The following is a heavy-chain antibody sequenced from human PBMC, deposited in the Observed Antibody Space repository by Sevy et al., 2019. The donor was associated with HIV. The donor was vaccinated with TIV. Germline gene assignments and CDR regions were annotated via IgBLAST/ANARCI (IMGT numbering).Heavy chain of an antibody. J-gene: IGHJ5*02. CDR3: VRNGGAYDTGFDP. CDR1: GFTFSSYD. V-gene: IGHV3-48*03. CDR2: ISSSGRSI. D-gene: IGHD3-22*01. Sequence: GGSLRLSCTASGFTFSSYDMTWVRQAPGKGLEWVSKISSSGRSIYYADSVKGRFTISRDNAKNSLNLQMNSLRAEDTALYYCVRNGGAYDTGFDPWGQGTLVTVSS.